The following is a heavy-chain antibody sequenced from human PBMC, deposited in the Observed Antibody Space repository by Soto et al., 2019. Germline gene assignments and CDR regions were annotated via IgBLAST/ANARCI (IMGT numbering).Heavy chain of an antibody. V-gene: IGHV3-74*01. CDR1: GFTFSSYW. CDR2: INSDGSST. D-gene: IGHD3-10*01. Sequence: GGSLRLSCAASGFTFSSYWMHWVRQAPGKGLVWVSRINSDGSSTSYADSVKGRFTISRDNAKNTLYLQMNSLRAEDTAVYYCARGPYYYGSGRPNWFDPWGQGTLVTVSS. J-gene: IGHJ5*02. CDR3: ARGPYYYGSGRPNWFDP.